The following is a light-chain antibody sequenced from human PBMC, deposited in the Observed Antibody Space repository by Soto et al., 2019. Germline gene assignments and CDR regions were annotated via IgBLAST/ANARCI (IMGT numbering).Light chain of an antibody. J-gene: IGKJ3*01. CDR2: AAS. Sequence: DIQMTQSPSSLSASVGDRVTITCRASQGISNYLAWYQQKPGKVPKLLIYAASTLQLAVPSRFSGSGSGTDFTLTISSLQPEDVATYYWQKYTSAPPFTFGPGTKVDIK. CDR3: QKYTSAPPFT. V-gene: IGKV1-27*01. CDR1: QGISNY.